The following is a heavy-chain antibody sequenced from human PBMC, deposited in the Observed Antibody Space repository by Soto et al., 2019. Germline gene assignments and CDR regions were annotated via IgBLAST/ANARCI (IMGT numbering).Heavy chain of an antibody. Sequence: PGGSLRLSCAASGFTFSSYAMSWVRQAPGKGLEWVSAISGSGGSTYYADSVKGRFTISRDNSKNTLYLQMNSLRAEDTAVYYCAKGTGYSSSWSSYYYYYGMDVWGQGTTVTVS. D-gene: IGHD6-13*01. CDR3: AKGTGYSSSWSSYYYYYGMDV. CDR1: GFTFSSYA. J-gene: IGHJ6*02. V-gene: IGHV3-23*01. CDR2: ISGSGGST.